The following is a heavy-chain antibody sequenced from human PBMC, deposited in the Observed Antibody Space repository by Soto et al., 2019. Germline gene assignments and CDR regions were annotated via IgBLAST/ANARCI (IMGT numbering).Heavy chain of an antibody. J-gene: IGHJ4*02. Sequence: AGSLLLSCAPSGFTFTRYSMNWVRQAPGKGLEWVSSISSTTNSLYSGDCMKGRFTSSGDNAKNSLDLDMNSLRAEDTAVYYCARESEDLTSNFDYWGQGTLVTVSS. V-gene: IGHV3-21*06. CDR1: GFTFTRYS. CDR2: ISSTTNSL. CDR3: ARESEDLTSNFDY.